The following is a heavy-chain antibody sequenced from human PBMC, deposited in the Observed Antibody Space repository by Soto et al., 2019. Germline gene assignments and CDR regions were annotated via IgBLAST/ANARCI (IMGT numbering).Heavy chain of an antibody. V-gene: IGHV5-10-1*01. Sequence: GESLKISCQASGYSFTTYWISWVRQMPGKGLECMGRIDPTDSYTDYGPSFEGHVTMSVDRSINTAYLEWSSLKAADTAVYYCALNPAPVATIFPTKLRRKNGGDYWGQGTLVTVSS. J-gene: IGHJ4*02. CDR1: GYSFTTYW. CDR2: IDPTDSYT. D-gene: IGHD5-12*01. CDR3: ALNPAPVATIFPTKLRRKNGGDY.